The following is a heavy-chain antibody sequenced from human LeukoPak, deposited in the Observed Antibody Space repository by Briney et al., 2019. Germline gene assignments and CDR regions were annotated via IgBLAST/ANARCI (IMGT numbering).Heavy chain of an antibody. CDR2: INPSGTNT. CDR3: AREESCGYFDY. J-gene: IGHJ4*02. D-gene: IGHD2/OR15-2a*01. V-gene: IGHV1-46*01. Sequence: ASVKVSCTASGYTFTGYYMHWVRQAPGQGLEWMGLINPSGTNTNYAQKFRGRVTMTRDTSTSTVYMDLSSLRSEDTAMYFCAREESCGYFDYWGQGTLVTVSS. CDR1: GYTFTGYY.